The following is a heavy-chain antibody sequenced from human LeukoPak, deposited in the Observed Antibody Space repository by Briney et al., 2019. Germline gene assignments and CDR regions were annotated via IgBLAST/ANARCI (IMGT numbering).Heavy chain of an antibody. Sequence: GGSLRLSCAASGFTFSSYGMHWVRQAPGKGLEWVAFIRYDGSNKYYADSVKGRFTVSGDTSKNTIYLQMHSLTAADTAVYYCAKDRSIGTYYTFDHWGQGTLVTVSS. CDR1: GFTFSSYG. J-gene: IGHJ4*02. V-gene: IGHV3-30*02. CDR2: IRYDGSNK. CDR3: AKDRSIGTYYTFDH. D-gene: IGHD1-26*01.